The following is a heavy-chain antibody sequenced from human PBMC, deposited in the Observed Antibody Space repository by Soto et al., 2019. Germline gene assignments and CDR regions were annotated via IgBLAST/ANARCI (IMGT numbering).Heavy chain of an antibody. D-gene: IGHD6-13*01. CDR2: INTGDGDT. CDR3: ARLALWHSTTWYYFDY. J-gene: IGHJ4*02. CDR1: GYTFTSYA. Sequence: QVPLVQSGAEVKKPGASVTVSCKASGYTFTSYALHWVRQAPGQGLEWMGCINTGDGDTRYSQNFQGRVTISSDTSASTAYMEVSSLRSEDTAVYYCARLALWHSTTWYYFDYWGQGTLLTVSA. V-gene: IGHV1-3*04.